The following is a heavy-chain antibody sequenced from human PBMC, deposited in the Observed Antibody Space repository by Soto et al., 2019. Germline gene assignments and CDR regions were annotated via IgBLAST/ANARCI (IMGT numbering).Heavy chain of an antibody. CDR1: GFTFPSSA. CDR2: IVVGSGNT. J-gene: IGHJ4*02. V-gene: IGHV1-58*01. CDR3: AADDMTTFI. D-gene: IGHD1-1*01. Sequence: GASVKVSCKASGFTFPSSAVQWVRQARGQRLEWIGWIVVGSGNTNSAQKFQERVTFTRDMSTSTVYMELSSLKFEDTAVYYCAADDMTTFIWGQGTLVTVPQ.